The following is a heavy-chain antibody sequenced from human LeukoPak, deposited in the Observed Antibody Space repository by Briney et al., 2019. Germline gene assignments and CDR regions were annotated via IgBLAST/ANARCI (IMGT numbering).Heavy chain of an antibody. CDR2: ISGSGEST. CDR1: GFTFSSYA. J-gene: IGHJ4*02. Sequence: GGSLRLSCAASGFTFSSYAMSWVRQAPGEGLEWVSGISGSGESTYYADSVKGRFTISRDNSKNTLYLQMNSLRAEDTAVYYCAKVLDGTGYWNYYFDSWGQGTLVTVSS. D-gene: IGHD3-22*01. CDR3: AKVLDGTGYWNYYFDS. V-gene: IGHV3-23*01.